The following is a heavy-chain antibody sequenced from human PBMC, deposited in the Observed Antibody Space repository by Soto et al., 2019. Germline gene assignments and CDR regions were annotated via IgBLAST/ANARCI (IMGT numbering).Heavy chain of an antibody. CDR3: ARGRSSPNFDP. V-gene: IGHV1-69*01. Sequence: QVQLVQSGAAVRTPGSSVKVSCKISVGTVPNYVISWLRQAPGQGLEWMGGLIPIFGAANLAQKFQGRVTITADESTSTVNMELSSLTSEDTAVYYCARGRSSPNFDPWGQGTLVTVSS. CDR2: LIPIFGAA. J-gene: IGHJ5*02. CDR1: VGTVPNYV. D-gene: IGHD6-6*01.